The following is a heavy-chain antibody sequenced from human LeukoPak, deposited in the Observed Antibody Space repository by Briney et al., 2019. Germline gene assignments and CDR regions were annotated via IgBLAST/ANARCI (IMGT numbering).Heavy chain of an antibody. CDR1: GGSFSGYY. J-gene: IGHJ4*02. CDR3: ARGGWGTAMDHTFDY. Sequence: SETLSLTCAVYGGSFSGYYWSWIRQPPGKGLEWIGEINHRGSTNYNPSLKSRVTISVDTSKNQFSLKLSSVTAADTAVYYCARGGWGTAMDHTFDYWGQGTLVTVSS. CDR2: INHRGST. V-gene: IGHV4-34*01. D-gene: IGHD5-18*01.